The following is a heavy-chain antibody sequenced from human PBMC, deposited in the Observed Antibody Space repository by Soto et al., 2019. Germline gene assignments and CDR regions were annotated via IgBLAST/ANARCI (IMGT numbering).Heavy chain of an antibody. CDR1: GYTFTGYY. CDR3: ARDLYCSGGSCYSHFDY. D-gene: IGHD2-15*01. V-gene: IGHV1-2*02. Sequence: AASVKVSCKASGYTFTGYYMHWVRQAPGQGLEWMGWINPNSGGTNYAQKFQGRVTMTRDTSISTAYMELSRLRSDDTAVYYCARDLYCSGGSCYSHFDYWGQGTLVTVSS. J-gene: IGHJ4*02. CDR2: INPNSGGT.